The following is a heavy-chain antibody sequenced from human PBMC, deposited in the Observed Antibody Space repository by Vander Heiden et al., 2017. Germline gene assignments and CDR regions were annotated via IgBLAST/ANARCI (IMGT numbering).Heavy chain of an antibody. CDR2: ISGSGGST. CDR3: AKDRPLGALLTVSKFDY. V-gene: IGHV3-23*01. J-gene: IGHJ4*02. Sequence: EVQLLESGGGLVQPGGSLRLSCAASGFTFSSYAMSWVRQAPGKGLEWVSAISGSGGSTYYADSVKGRCTISRDNSKNTLYLQMNSLRAEDTDVYYCAKDRPLGALLTVSKFDYWGQGTLGHRLL. D-gene: IGHD1-26*01. CDR1: GFTFSSYA.